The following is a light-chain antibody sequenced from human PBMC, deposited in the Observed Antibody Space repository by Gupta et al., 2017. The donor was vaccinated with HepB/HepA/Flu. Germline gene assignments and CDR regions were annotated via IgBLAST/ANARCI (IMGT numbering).Light chain of an antibody. CDR2: EAD. V-gene: IGLV3-19*01. CDR3: CSRENSGDHLG. Sequence: SSAVTPYPAVSVALGQTVRITCQGDILRSYYASWYQQKPGQAPVLVIYEADKRPTEIPDRFSASSSRDTAILTITGAQAEDEADYYCCSRENSGDHLGFGGGTRLTVL. J-gene: IGLJ3*02. CDR1: ILRSYY.